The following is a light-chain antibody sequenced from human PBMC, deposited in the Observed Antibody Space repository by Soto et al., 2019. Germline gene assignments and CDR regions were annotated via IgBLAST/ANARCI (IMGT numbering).Light chain of an antibody. CDR2: VGTGGIVG. CDR1: SGYSNYK. CDR3: GADHGSGSNFVYV. Sequence: QPVLTQPPSASASLGASVTLTCTLSSGYSNYKVDWYQQRPGKGPRFVMRVGTGGIVGSKGDGIPDRFSVLGSGLNRYLTSKNIQEEDESDYHCGADHGSGSNFVYVFGTGTKLTVL. V-gene: IGLV9-49*01. J-gene: IGLJ1*01.